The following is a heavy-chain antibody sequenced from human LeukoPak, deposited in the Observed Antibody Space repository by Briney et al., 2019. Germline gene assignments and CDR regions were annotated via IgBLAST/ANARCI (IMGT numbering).Heavy chain of an antibody. D-gene: IGHD2-2*01. Sequence: ASVKVSCKASGYTFTSYYMHWVRQAPGQGLEWMGIINPSGGSTSYAQKFQGRVTMTRDTSMSTVYMELSSLRSEDTAVYYCAREGRIVVVPAAILYYGMDVWGQGTTVTVSS. CDR1: GYTFTSYY. CDR2: INPSGGST. V-gene: IGHV1-46*01. J-gene: IGHJ6*02. CDR3: AREGRIVVVPAAILYYGMDV.